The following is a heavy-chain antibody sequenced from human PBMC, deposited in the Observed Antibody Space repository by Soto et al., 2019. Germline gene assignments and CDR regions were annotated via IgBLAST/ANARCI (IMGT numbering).Heavy chain of an antibody. D-gene: IGHD5-12*01. Sequence: ASVKVSWKASGSPFTNDIITWVRQAPGQGLEWMGRIIPLLNIANYAQNFQGRVTITADRSTGTAYMELNSLRSEDTAVYYCARDSPIGSTFSGYDAIDYWGQGTLVTVSS. V-gene: IGHV1-69*04. CDR2: IIPLLNIA. CDR3: ARDSPIGSTFSGYDAIDY. CDR1: GSPFTNDI. J-gene: IGHJ4*02.